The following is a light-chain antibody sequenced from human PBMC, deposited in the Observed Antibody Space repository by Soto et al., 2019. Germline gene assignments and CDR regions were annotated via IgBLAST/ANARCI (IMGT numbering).Light chain of an antibody. J-gene: IGLJ3*02. Sequence: QAVVTQEPSLTVSPGGTVTLTCGSSTGAVTSGYLPNWFQQKPGQAPRTLIYTTANKHPWTPARFSGSLVGGKAALTLSDVQPEDEAEYYCLLHDCGSWFFGGGTKLTVL. CDR3: LLHDCGSWF. V-gene: IGLV7-43*01. CDR1: TGAVTSGYL. CDR2: TTA.